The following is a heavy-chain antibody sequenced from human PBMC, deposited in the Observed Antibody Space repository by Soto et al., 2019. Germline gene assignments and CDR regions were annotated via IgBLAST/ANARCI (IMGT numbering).Heavy chain of an antibody. CDR3: EKGERWLVRFDC. CDR1: GFTFRTFW. D-gene: IGHD6-19*01. CDR2: IKEEGSEK. J-gene: IGHJ4*02. Sequence: PGGSLRLSCAASGFTFRTFWMSWVRQAPGKGLEWVANIKEEGSEKYYVDSVKGRFTISRDNAKNSLFLQMNSLRAEATAVYYCEKGERWLVRFDCWGQGTLVSVSS. V-gene: IGHV3-7*01.